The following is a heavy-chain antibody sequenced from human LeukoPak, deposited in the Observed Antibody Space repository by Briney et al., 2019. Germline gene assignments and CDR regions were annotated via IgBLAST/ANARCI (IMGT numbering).Heavy chain of an antibody. D-gene: IGHD6-19*01. CDR3: AKGQIAVAAPDAFDI. CDR1: GFTFSTYG. Sequence: GGSLRLSCAASGFTFSTYGMHWVRQAPGKGLEWVAVISYDGSNKYYADTVKGRFTISRDNSKNTLYLQMNSLRAEDTAVYYCAKGQIAVAAPDAFDIWGQGTMVTVSS. J-gene: IGHJ3*02. V-gene: IGHV3-30*18. CDR2: ISYDGSNK.